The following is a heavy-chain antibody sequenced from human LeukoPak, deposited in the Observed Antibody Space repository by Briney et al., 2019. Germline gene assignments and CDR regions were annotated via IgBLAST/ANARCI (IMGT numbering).Heavy chain of an antibody. CDR3: VKDLGPVGATMPDD. V-gene: IGHV3-30*18. D-gene: IGHD1-26*01. CDR1: GFTFSSYG. CDR2: ISYDGSNK. J-gene: IGHJ4*02. Sequence: PGGSLRLSCAASGFTFSSYGMHWVRQAPGKGLEWVAVISYDGSNKYYADSVKGRFTISRDNSKNTLYLQMNSLRAEDTAVYYCVKDLGPVGATMPDDWGQGTLVTVSS.